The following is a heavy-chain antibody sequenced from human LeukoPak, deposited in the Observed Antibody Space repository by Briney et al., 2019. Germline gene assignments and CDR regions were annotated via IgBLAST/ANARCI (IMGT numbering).Heavy chain of an antibody. CDR1: GFTFSNAW. J-gene: IGHJ4*02. D-gene: IGHD1-7*01. CDR2: IKSKTDGGTT. V-gene: IGHV3-15*01. Sequence: GGSLRLSCAASGFTFSNAWMSWVRQAPGKGLEWVGRIKSKTDGGTTDYAAPVKGRFTISRDDSKNTLYLQMNSLKTEDTAVYYCTTDLGYNWNYAIDYWGQGTLVTVSS. CDR3: TTDLGYNWNYAIDY.